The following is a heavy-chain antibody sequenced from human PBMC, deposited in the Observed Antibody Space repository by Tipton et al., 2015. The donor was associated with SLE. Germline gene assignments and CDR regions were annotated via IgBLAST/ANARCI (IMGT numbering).Heavy chain of an antibody. CDR3: AGGRWFDP. J-gene: IGHJ5*02. D-gene: IGHD1-26*01. CDR2: ISWNSGSI. Sequence: SLRLSCAASGFTFDDYAMHWVRQAPGKGLEWVSGISWNSGSIGYADSVKGRFTISRDNSKNTLYLQMNSLRAEDTAVYYCAGGRWFDPWGQGTLVTVSS. V-gene: IGHV3-9*01. CDR1: GFTFDDYA.